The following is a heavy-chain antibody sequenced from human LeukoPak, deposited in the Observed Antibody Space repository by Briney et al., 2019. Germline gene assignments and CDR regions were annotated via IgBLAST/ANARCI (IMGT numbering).Heavy chain of an antibody. CDR3: AKANRIKLWLWNIDY. J-gene: IGHJ4*02. CDR2: ISGGGGST. Sequence: GGSLRLSCAASGFTFSSYAMSWVRQAPGKGLEWVSAISGGGGSTYYADSVKGRFTISRDNSKNTLYLQMNSLRAEAKAVYYCAKANRIKLWLWNIDYWGQGTLVTVSS. V-gene: IGHV3-23*01. CDR1: GFTFSSYA. D-gene: IGHD5-18*01.